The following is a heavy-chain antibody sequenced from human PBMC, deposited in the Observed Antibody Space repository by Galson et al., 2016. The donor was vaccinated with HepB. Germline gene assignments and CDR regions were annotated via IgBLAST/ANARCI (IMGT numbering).Heavy chain of an antibody. CDR3: TTRAPGTYQDY. D-gene: IGHD1-26*01. CDR1: GFTFSDSS. Sequence: SLRLSCAASGFTFSDSSIHWVRQASGKGLEWVGRIRSKANSYATAYAVPVTGRFTISRDDPKNTAYLQMNSLKIEDTAVYSCTTRAPGTYQDYWGQGTLVTVSS. V-gene: IGHV3-73*01. J-gene: IGHJ4*02. CDR2: IRSKANSYAT.